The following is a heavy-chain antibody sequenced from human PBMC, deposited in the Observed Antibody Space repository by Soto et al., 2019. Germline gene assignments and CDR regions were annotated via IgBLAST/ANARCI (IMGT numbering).Heavy chain of an antibody. D-gene: IGHD2-8*01. CDR2: IWYDGSNK. CDR1: GFTFSSYG. V-gene: IGHV3-33*01. CDR3: ARDQGGYCTNGVCYSAGFDY. J-gene: IGHJ4*02. Sequence: QVQLVESGGGVVQPGRSLRLSCAASGFTFSSYGMHWVRQAPGKGLEWVAVIWYDGSNKYYADSVKGRFTISRDNSKNTLYPQMNSPRAEDTAVYYCARDQGGYCTNGVCYSAGFDYWGQGTLVTVSS.